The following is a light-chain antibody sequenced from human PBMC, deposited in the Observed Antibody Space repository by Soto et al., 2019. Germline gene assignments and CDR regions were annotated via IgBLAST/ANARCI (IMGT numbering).Light chain of an antibody. V-gene: IGKV1-5*03. Sequence: DIQMTQSPSTLSASVGDRVTITCRANQSISSWLAWYRQKPGKAPKLLIYKASTLKSGVPSRFSGSGSGTEFTLTISSLQPDDFATYYCQHYNSYSEAFGQGTKVDI. CDR2: KAS. J-gene: IGKJ1*01. CDR1: QSISSW. CDR3: QHYNSYSEA.